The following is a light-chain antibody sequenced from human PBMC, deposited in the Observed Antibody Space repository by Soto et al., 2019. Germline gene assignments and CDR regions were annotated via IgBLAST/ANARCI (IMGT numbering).Light chain of an antibody. J-gene: IGLJ1*01. V-gene: IGLV2-23*01. CDR2: EAT. CDR1: SNDVGSYNL. CDR3: CSYAGSSFYV. Sequence: QSALTQPASVSGSPGQSITISCTGTSNDVGSYNLVSWYQQHPGKAPKLMIYEATKRPSGVSNRFSGSKSGNTASLTISGLQAEDEAEYYCCSYAGSSFYVFGTGTKVTVL.